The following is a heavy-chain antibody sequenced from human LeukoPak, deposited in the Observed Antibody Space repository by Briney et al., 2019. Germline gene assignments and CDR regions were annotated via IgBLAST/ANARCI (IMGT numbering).Heavy chain of an antibody. V-gene: IGHV1-2*02. Sequence: GASVTVSCKASGYTFTGYYMHWVRQAPGQGLEWMGWINPNSGGTNYAQKFQGRVTMTRDTSISTAYMELSRLRSDDTAVYYCARDSSGWYPWGYYYMDVWGKGTTVTVSS. CDR2: INPNSGGT. CDR3: ARDSSGWYPWGYYYMDV. CDR1: GYTFTGYY. J-gene: IGHJ6*03. D-gene: IGHD6-19*01.